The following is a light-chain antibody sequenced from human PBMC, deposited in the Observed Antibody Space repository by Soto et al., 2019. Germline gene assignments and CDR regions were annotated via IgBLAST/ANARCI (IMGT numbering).Light chain of an antibody. CDR3: QQYGSSPPVT. CDR2: GAS. J-gene: IGKJ5*01. Sequence: EIVMTQSPATLSVSPGERATLSCRASENIYTNLAWYQQKPGQAPRLLFYGASSRATGIPDRFSGSGSGTDFTLTISRLEPEDFAVYYCQQYGSSPPVTFGQGTRLEIK. CDR1: ENIYTN. V-gene: IGKV3-20*01.